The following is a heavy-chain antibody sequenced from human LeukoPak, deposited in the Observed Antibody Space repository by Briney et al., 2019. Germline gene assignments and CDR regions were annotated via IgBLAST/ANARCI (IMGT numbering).Heavy chain of an antibody. CDR2: IRYDGSNK. J-gene: IGHJ6*03. CDR3: ARWSPDTGIDRGGYYMDV. Sequence: TGGSLRLSCAASGFTFSSYGMHWVRQAPGKGLEWVAFIRYDGSNKYYADSVKGRFTISRDNSKNTLYLQMNSLRAEDTAVYYCARWSPDTGIDRGGYYMDVWGKGTTVTVSS. CDR1: GFTFSSYG. D-gene: IGHD5-18*01. V-gene: IGHV3-30*02.